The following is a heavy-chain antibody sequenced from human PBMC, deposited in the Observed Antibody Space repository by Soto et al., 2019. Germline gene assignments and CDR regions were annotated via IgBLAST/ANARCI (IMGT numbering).Heavy chain of an antibody. CDR3: ARHVVAGRYTQFDY. CDR2: IGGST. V-gene: IGHV4-59*08. Sequence: SETLSLTCTVSGGSISSYYWTWIRQPPGRGLEWIGYIGGSTNYNPSLKSRVTISVDTSKNQFSLKLSSVTAADTAVYYCARHVVAGRYTQFDYWGQGTLVTVSS. D-gene: IGHD6-19*01. CDR1: GGSISSYY. J-gene: IGHJ4*02.